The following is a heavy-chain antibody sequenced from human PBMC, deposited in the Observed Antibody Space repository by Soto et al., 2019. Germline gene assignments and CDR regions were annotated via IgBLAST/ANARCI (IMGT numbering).Heavy chain of an antibody. V-gene: IGHV6-1*01. CDR1: GDSVSNNIAA. CDR3: GTGAQNTNWS. CDR2: SWFRSTWHY. Sequence: QIHLQQSGPGLVKPSQTLSLTCAISGDSVSNNIAAWPWIRQSPWGALEWLGSSWFRSTWHYDYELSGRVRIVINPDTAKNQFSLHLNSVTPDDTAVYYCGTGAQNTNWSWGQGTLVTVSS. D-gene: IGHD1-1*01. J-gene: IGHJ4*02.